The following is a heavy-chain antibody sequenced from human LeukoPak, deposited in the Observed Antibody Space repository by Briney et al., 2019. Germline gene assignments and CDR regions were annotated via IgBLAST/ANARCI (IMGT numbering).Heavy chain of an antibody. D-gene: IGHD1-26*01. Sequence: GASVKVSCKASGYTFTSYGISWVRQAPGQGLEWMGWISAYNGNTNYAQKLQGRVTMTTDTSTSTAYMELRSLRSDDTAVYYCARLEGATDLSDAFDIWGQGTMVTVSS. CDR2: ISAYNGNT. CDR3: ARLEGATDLSDAFDI. CDR1: GYTFTSYG. J-gene: IGHJ3*02. V-gene: IGHV1-18*01.